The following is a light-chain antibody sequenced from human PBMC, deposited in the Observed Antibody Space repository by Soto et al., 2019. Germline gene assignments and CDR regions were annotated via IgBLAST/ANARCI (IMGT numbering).Light chain of an antibody. J-gene: IGLJ1*01. Sequence: QSALTQPASVSGSPGQSIAISCTGSSSDVGIYNYVSWYQQHPGKVPKLIIYEVSNRPSGVSNRFSGSKPGNTASLTISGLQAEDEADYYCSSYTTSSTRVFGTGTKLTVL. CDR1: SSDVGIYNY. CDR3: SSYTTSSTRV. CDR2: EVS. V-gene: IGLV2-14*01.